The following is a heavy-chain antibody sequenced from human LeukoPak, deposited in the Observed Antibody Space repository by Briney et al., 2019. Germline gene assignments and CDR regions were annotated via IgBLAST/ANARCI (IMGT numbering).Heavy chain of an antibody. CDR3: ARGRGSGSYYFDY. J-gene: IGHJ4*02. CDR1: GGSFSVYY. CDR2: INHSGST. D-gene: IGHD3-10*01. Sequence: PSETLSLTCAVYGGSFSVYYWSWIRQPPGKGLEWIGEINHSGSTNYNPSLKSRVTISVDTSKNQFSLKLSSVTAADTAVYYCARGRGSGSYYFDYWGQGTLVTVSS. V-gene: IGHV4-34*01.